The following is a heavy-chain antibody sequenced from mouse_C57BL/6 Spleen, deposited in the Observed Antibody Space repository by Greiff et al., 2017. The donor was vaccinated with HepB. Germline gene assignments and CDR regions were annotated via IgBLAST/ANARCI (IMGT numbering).Heavy chain of an antibody. CDR3: TGVNGYWYFDV. J-gene: IGHJ1*03. Sequence: EVQGVESGGGLVQPGGSMKLSCVASGFTFSNYWMNWVRQSPEKGLEWVAQIRLKSDNYATHYAESVKGRFTISRDDSKSSVYLQMNNLRAEDTGIYYCTGVNGYWYFDVWGTGTTVTVSS. D-gene: IGHD2-13*01. V-gene: IGHV6-3*01. CDR1: GFTFSNYW. CDR2: IRLKSDNYAT.